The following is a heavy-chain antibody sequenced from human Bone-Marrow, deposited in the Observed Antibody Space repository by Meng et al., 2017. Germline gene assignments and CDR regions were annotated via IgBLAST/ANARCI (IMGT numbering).Heavy chain of an antibody. D-gene: IGHD6-19*01. CDR1: GGSISSSNW. CDR3: ASFPPPGKQWLVTDY. V-gene: IGHV4-4*02. Sequence: QVQLQESGPGLVKPSGTLSRTGAGSGGSISSSNWWSWVRQPPGTGLEWIGEIYHSGSTNYNPSLKSRVTISVDKSKNQFSLKLSSVTAADTAVYYCASFPPPGKQWLVTDYWGQGTLVTVSS. CDR2: IYHSGST. J-gene: IGHJ4*02.